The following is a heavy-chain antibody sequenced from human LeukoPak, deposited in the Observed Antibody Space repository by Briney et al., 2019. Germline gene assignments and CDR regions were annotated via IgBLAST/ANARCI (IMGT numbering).Heavy chain of an antibody. J-gene: IGHJ5*02. CDR1: GGSISSGGYY. CDR2: IYYSGST. Sequence: PSQTLSLTCTVSGGSISSGGYYWSWIRQHPGKGLEWIGYIYYSGSTNYNPSLKSRVTISVDTSKNQFSLKLSSVTAADTAVYYCARHTVYSGSYFRTTNWFDPWGQGTLVTVSS. CDR3: ARHTVYSGSYFRTTNWFDP. V-gene: IGHV4-31*03. D-gene: IGHD1-26*01.